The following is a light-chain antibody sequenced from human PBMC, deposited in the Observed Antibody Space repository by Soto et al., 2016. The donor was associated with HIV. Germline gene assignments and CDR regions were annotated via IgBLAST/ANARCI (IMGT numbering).Light chain of an antibody. CDR1: QSISTY. CDR2: AAS. CDR3: QQSYITPGT. V-gene: IGKV1-39*01. J-gene: IGKJ3*01. Sequence: DIQMTQSPSSLSASVGDRVTITCRASQSISTYLNWYQQKPGKAPKLLIYAASSLQSGVPSRFSGSGSGTDFTLTISNLQPEDFATYYCQQSYITPGTFGPGDQSGY.